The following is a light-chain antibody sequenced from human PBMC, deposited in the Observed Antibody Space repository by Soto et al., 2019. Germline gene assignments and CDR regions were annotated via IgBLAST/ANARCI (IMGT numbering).Light chain of an antibody. Sequence: QSGLTLHLSGCRTPRQSVTISCTGTSSDVGGYNYVSWHQQHPGKAPKLMIYDVSKRPSGVPDRFSGSKSGNTASLTISGLQAEDEADYYCCSYAGSYSYLFGSGTKVPV. V-gene: IGLV2-11*01. CDR1: SSDVGGYNY. CDR2: DVS. CDR3: CSYAGSYSYL. J-gene: IGLJ1*01.